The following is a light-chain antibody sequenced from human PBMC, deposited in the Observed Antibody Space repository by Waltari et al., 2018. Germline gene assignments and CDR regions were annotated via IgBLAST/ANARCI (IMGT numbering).Light chain of an antibody. CDR2: HAS. CDR3: QQRSNWLALT. J-gene: IGKJ4*01. V-gene: IGKV3-11*01. CDR1: QSVSSS. Sequence: EIVLTQSPATLSLSPGERPTLPCRASQSVSSSLAWYQQKPGQAPRPLIYHASNRATGIPARFSGSGSGTDFTLTISSLEPEDFAVYYCQQRSNWLALTFGGGTK.